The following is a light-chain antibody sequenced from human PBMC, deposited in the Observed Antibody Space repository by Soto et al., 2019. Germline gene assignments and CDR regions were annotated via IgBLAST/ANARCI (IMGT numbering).Light chain of an antibody. CDR2: GAS. V-gene: IGKV3-20*01. J-gene: IGKJ4*01. Sequence: EIVLTQSPGALSLSPGERATLSCGASRSVRSNSLAWYQQKPGQAPRLLIYGASSRATGVPDRFSGSGSGTDFTLTISRPEPEDFAVYHCQQYDTSPLTFGGGTKVDIK. CDR3: QQYDTSPLT. CDR1: RSVRSNS.